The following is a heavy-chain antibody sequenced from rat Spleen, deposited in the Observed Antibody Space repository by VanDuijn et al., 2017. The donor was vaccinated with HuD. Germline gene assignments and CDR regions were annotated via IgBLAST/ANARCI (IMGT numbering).Heavy chain of an antibody. Sequence: EVQLVESDGGLVQPGRSLKLSCAASGFTFSDYYMAWVRQAPTKGLEWVATISYDGSSTYYRDSVEGRFTISRDNAKSTLYLQMDSLRSEDTATYYCARQSYPGIPLFDYWGQGVMVTVSS. CDR1: GFTFSDYY. CDR3: ARQSYPGIPLFDY. CDR2: ISYDGSST. D-gene: IGHD1-4*01. J-gene: IGHJ2*01. V-gene: IGHV5-29*01.